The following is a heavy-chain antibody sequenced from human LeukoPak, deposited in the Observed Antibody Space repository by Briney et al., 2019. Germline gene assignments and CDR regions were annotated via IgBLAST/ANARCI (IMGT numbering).Heavy chain of an antibody. CDR2: INHSGST. J-gene: IGHJ5*02. CDR1: GGSFSGYY. D-gene: IGHD4/OR15-4a*01. CDR3: ARGGGLTYNWFDP. Sequence: KPSETLSLTCAVYGGSFSGYYWSWIHQPPGKGLEWIGEINHSGSTNYNPSLKSRVTISVDTSKNQFSLKLSSVTAADTAVYYCARGGGLTYNWFDPWGQGTLVTVSS. V-gene: IGHV4-34*01.